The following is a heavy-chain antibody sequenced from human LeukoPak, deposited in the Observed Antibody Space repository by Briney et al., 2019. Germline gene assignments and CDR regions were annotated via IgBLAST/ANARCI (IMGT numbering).Heavy chain of an antibody. CDR1: GYTFTSYY. CDR3: ASILNDYGSGTRFDY. V-gene: IGHV1-46*01. Sequence: ASVKVSCKASGYTFTSYYMHWVRQAPGQGLEWMGLINPTGGSTGYAQKFQGRVTMTRDMSTSTDYMELSSLRSEDTAVYYCASILNDYGSGTRFDYWGQGTLVTVSS. CDR2: INPTGGST. J-gene: IGHJ4*02. D-gene: IGHD3-10*01.